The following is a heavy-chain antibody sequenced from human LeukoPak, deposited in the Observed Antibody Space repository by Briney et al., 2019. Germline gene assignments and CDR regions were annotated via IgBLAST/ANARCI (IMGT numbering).Heavy chain of an antibody. CDR2: IHHRGSI. CDR1: GGSISSSYW. Sequence: KPSGTLSLTCGVSGGSISSSYWWSWVRQPPGKGLEWIGEIHHRGSINYNPSLKSRVTISVDKSNNQFSLRVNSVTAADTAVYYCARNRPYYYDSSGYYPLYYYYYYMDVWGKGTTVTISS. D-gene: IGHD3-22*01. J-gene: IGHJ6*03. CDR3: ARNRPYYYDSSGYYPLYYYYYYMDV. V-gene: IGHV4-4*02.